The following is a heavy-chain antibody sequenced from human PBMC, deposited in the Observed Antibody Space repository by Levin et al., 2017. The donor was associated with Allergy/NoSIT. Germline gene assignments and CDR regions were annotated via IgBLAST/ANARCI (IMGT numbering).Heavy chain of an antibody. CDR1: GFTFSSYA. Sequence: GESLKISCAASGFTFSSYAMSWVRQAPGKGLEWVSAISGSGGSTYYADSVKGRFTISRDNSKNTLYLQMNSLRAEDTAVYYCAKVEWLLLRAFDIWGQGTMVTVSS. CDR3: AKVEWLLLRAFDI. CDR2: ISGSGGST. J-gene: IGHJ3*02. V-gene: IGHV3-23*01. D-gene: IGHD3-3*01.